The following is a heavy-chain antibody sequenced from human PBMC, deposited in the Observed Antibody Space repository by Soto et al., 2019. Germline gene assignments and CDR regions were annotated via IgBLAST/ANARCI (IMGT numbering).Heavy chain of an antibody. CDR3: AREWGYYDSSGYSAFDI. CDR1: GYTFTGYY. J-gene: IGHJ3*02. D-gene: IGHD3-22*01. CDR2: INPNSGGT. Sequence: ASVKVSCKASGYTFTGYYMHWVRQAPGQGLEWMGWINPNSGGTNYAQKFQGWVTMTRDMSISTAYMELSRLRSDDTAVYYCAREWGYYDSSGYSAFDIWGQGTMVTVSS. V-gene: IGHV1-2*04.